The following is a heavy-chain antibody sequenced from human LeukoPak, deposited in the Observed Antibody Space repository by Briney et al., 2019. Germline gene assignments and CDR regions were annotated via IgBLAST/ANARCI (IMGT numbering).Heavy chain of an antibody. CDR1: GFTFSSYS. V-gene: IGHV3-48*04. CDR2: ISSSGRTI. D-gene: IGHD3-3*01. Sequence: GGSLRLSCATSGFTFSSYSMNWVRQAPGKGLEWISYISSSGRTIYYADSVKGRFTISRDNAKNSLYLQMNSLRAEDTAVYYCAGQYDFWSGYDHWGQGTLVTVSP. J-gene: IGHJ4*02. CDR3: AGQYDFWSGYDH.